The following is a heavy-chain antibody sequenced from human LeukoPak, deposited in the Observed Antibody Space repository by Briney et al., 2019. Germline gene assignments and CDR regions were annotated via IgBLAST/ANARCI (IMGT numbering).Heavy chain of an antibody. J-gene: IGHJ4*02. D-gene: IGHD4-17*01. V-gene: IGHV4-34*01. CDR1: GGSFSVYY. CDR2: INHSGST. CDR3: ARGDVRHDYGVMGPFDY. Sequence: PSETLSLTCAVYGGSFSVYYWSWIRQPPGKGLEWIGEINHSGSTNYNPSLKSRVTISVDTSKNQFSLKLSSVTAADTAVYYCARGDVRHDYGVMGPFDYWGQGTLVTVSS.